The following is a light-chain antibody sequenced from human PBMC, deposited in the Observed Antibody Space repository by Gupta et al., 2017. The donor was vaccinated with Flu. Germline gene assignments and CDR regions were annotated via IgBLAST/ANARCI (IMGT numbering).Light chain of an antibody. CDR2: GAS. CDR1: HSVDSY. V-gene: IGKV3-11*01. Sequence: EIVFTHPPNTLSLSPGEGATRSCHASHSVDSYLAWYRQKPGQAPRLLLYGASYRATDIPARFSGSGSGTEFTLTISSLEPEEFGVYYCLQGSKWPDTFGQGTKLEIK. J-gene: IGKJ2*01. CDR3: LQGSKWPDT.